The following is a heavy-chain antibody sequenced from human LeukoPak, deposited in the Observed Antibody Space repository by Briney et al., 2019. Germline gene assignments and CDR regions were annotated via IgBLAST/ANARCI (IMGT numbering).Heavy chain of an antibody. D-gene: IGHD4-17*01. CDR2: IYTSGST. Sequence: SETLSLTCTVSGGSISSYYWGWIRQPPGKGLEWIGRIYTSGSTNYNPSLKGRVTISVDTSKNQFSLKLSSVTAADTAVYYCARGRSDYLIRKYYFDYWGQGTLVTVSS. CDR1: GGSISSYY. V-gene: IGHV4-4*07. J-gene: IGHJ4*02. CDR3: ARGRSDYLIRKYYFDY.